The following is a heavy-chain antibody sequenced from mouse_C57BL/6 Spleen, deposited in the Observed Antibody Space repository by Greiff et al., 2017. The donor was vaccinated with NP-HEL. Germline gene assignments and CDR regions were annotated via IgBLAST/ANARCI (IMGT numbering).Heavy chain of an antibody. V-gene: IGHV1-39*01. Sequence: VQLQQSGPELVKPGASVKISCKASGYSFTDYNMHWVKQSNGKSLEWIGVINPNYGTTSYNQKFKGKATLTVDQSSSTAYMQLNSLTSEDSAVYYGARSRITTVGYAMDYWGQGTSVTVSS. J-gene: IGHJ4*01. CDR2: INPNYGTT. D-gene: IGHD1-1*01. CDR1: GYSFTDYN. CDR3: ARSRITTVGYAMDY.